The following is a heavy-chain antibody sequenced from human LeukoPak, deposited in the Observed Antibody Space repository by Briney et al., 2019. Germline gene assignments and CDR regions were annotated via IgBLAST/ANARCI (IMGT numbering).Heavy chain of an antibody. CDR2: INHSGGT. CDR1: GGSFSGYY. Sequence: SETLSLTCAVYGGSFSGYYWSWIRQPPGKGLEWIGEINHSGGTNYNPSLKSRVTISVDTSKNQFSLKLSSVTAADTAVYYCARGFGRVVPAANGNWYFDLWGRGTLVTVSS. J-gene: IGHJ2*01. D-gene: IGHD2-2*01. CDR3: ARGFGRVVPAANGNWYFDL. V-gene: IGHV4-34*01.